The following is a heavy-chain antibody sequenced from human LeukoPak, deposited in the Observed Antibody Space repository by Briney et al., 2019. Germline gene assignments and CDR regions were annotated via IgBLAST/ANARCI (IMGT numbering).Heavy chain of an antibody. D-gene: IGHD6-19*01. V-gene: IGHV3-30*04. CDR2: ISYDGSNI. J-gene: IGHJ4*02. Sequence: GGSLRLSCAASGFTFSSYAMHWVRQAPGKGLEWVAVISYDGSNIYYADPVKGRFTISRDNSKNTLYLQMNSLRAEDTAVYYCARDYSSGYYRTFDYWGQGTLVTVSS. CDR1: GFTFSSYA. CDR3: ARDYSSGYYRTFDY.